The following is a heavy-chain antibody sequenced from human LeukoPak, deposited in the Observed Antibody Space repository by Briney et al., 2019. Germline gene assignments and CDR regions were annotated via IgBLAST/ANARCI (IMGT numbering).Heavy chain of an antibody. CDR3: TKATTRRVPAATIDS. CDR1: GFIFDDFS. J-gene: IGHJ4*02. V-gene: IGHV3-9*01. D-gene: IGHD6-13*01. CDR2: ITWHGRST. Sequence: PGRSLRLSCAASGFIFDDFSMFWVRQVPGKGLEWVSSITWHGRSTAYADSVRGHFTISRDNAKYSLYLQMNSLRPEDTAFYYCTKATTRRVPAATIDSWGQGTLVTVSS.